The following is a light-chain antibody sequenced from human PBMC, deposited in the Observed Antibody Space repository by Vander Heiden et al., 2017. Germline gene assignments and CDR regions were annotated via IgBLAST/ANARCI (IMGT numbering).Light chain of an antibody. V-gene: IGLV3-25*02. J-gene: IGLJ2*01. CDR1: ALPKQY. Sequence: SYQLTQPPPVSVPPRQTARITCSGDALPKQYAYWYQQKRGQAPVLVIYNDSERPSGIPERFSGSSSGTTVTLTISGVQAEEEADYYCQSADSSGTYVVCGGGTKLTVL. CDR3: QSADSSGTYVV. CDR2: NDS.